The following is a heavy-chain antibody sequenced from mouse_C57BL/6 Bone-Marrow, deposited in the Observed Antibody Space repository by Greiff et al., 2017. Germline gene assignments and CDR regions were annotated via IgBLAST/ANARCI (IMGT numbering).Heavy chain of an antibody. CDR3: ARGGPSYAMDY. Sequence: VQLQQPGAELVRPGTSVKLSCKASGYTFTSYWMHWVKQRPGQGLEWIGVIDPSDSYTNYNQKFKGKATLTVDTSSSTAYMQLSSLTSEDSAVYYGARGGPSYAMDYWGQGTSVTVSS. CDR2: IDPSDSYT. V-gene: IGHV1-59*01. J-gene: IGHJ4*01. CDR1: GYTFTSYW.